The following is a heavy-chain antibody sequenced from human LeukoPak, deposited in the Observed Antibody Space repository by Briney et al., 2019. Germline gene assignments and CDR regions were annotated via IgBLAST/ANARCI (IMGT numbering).Heavy chain of an antibody. J-gene: IGHJ6*03. D-gene: IGHD6-19*01. CDR2: IYSGGST. CDR1: GFTFSSYG. V-gene: IGHV3-66*01. CDR3: ARDYKAEYSSGWARYYMDV. Sequence: PGGSPRLSCAASGFTFSSYGMSWVRQAPGKGLEWVSVIYSGGSTYYADSVKGRFTISRDNSKNTLYLQMNSLRAEDTAVYYCARDYKAEYSSGWARYYMDVWGKGTTVTISS.